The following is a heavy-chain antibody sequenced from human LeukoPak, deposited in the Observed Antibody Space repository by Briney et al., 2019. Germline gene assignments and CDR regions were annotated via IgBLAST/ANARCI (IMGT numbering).Heavy chain of an antibody. CDR3: ARGRSAYCGGDCSVLLDY. D-gene: IGHD2-21*02. CDR2: ISSSSSTI. V-gene: IGHV3-48*01. J-gene: IGHJ4*02. Sequence: PGGSLRLSCAASGFTFSSYSMNWVRQAPGKGLEWVSYISSSSSTIYYADSVKGRFTISRDNAKNSLYLQMNSLRAEDTAVYYCARGRSAYCGGDCSVLLDYWGQGTLVTVSS. CDR1: GFTFSSYS.